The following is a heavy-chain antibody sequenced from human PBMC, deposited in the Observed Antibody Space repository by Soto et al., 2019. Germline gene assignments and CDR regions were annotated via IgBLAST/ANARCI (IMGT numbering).Heavy chain of an antibody. J-gene: IGHJ4*02. Sequence: VASVKVSCKGSGYTVTNYGFNWVRQAPGQGLEWMGWISAYNGNTNYARKFQGRVTMTTDTSTSTAYVELRSVRSDVTAVYYCARDLVPGYIRYSDYCGQGTLVTVSS. CDR2: ISAYNGNT. V-gene: IGHV1-18*01. CDR1: GYTVTNYG. D-gene: IGHD5-12*01. CDR3: ARDLVPGYIRYSDY.